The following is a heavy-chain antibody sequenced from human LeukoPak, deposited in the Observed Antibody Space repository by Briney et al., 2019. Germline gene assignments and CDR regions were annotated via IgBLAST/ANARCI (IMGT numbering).Heavy chain of an antibody. Sequence: RASVKVSCKASGGTFSSYAISWVRQAPGQGLEWMGRIIPILGIANYAQKFQGRVTITADKSTSTAYMELSSLRSEDTAVYYCARDRIAAAGDAFDIWGQGTMVTVSS. D-gene: IGHD6-13*01. CDR3: ARDRIAAAGDAFDI. J-gene: IGHJ3*02. CDR1: GGTFSSYA. V-gene: IGHV1-69*04. CDR2: IIPILGIA.